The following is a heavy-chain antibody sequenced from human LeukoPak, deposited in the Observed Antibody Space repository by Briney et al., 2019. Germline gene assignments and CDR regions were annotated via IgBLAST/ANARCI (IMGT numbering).Heavy chain of an antibody. V-gene: IGHV3-64*01. D-gene: IGHD2-21*01. J-gene: IGHJ4*02. CDR1: GFTFGSYA. CDR2: ISSNGGST. CDR3: ARAGLAPGY. Sequence: GGSLGLSCAASGFTFGSYATHWVRQAPGKGLEYVSAISSNGGSTYYANSVKGRFTISRDNSKNTLYLQMGSLRAEDMAVYYCARAGLAPGYWGQGTLVTVSS.